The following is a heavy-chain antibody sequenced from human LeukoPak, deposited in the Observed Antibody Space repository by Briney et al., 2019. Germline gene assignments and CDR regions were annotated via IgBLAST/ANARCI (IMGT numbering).Heavy chain of an antibody. CDR2: IYHSGST. CDR3: VVTAIQYDAFDI. J-gene: IGHJ3*02. D-gene: IGHD2-21*02. Sequence: SETPSLTCAVSGGSISSSNWWSWVRQPPGKGLEWIGEIYHSGSTNYNPSLKSRVTISVDKSKNQFSLKLSSVTAADTAVYYCVVTAIQYDAFDIWGQGTMVTVSS. V-gene: IGHV4-4*02. CDR1: GGSISSSNW.